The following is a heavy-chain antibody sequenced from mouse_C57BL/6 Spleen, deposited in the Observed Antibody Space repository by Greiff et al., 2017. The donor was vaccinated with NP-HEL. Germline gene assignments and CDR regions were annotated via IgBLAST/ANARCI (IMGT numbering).Heavy chain of an antibody. CDR2: IWSGGST. CDR1: GFSLTSYG. Sequence: QVQLKESGPGLVQPSQSLSITCTVSGFSLTSYGVHWVRQSPGKGLEWLGVIWSGGSTDYNAAFISRLSISKDNSKSQVFFKMNSLQADDTAIYYCASTRSDYSKEDYYAMDYWGQGTSVTVSS. J-gene: IGHJ4*01. V-gene: IGHV2-2*01. CDR3: ASTRSDYSKEDYYAMDY. D-gene: IGHD2-5*01.